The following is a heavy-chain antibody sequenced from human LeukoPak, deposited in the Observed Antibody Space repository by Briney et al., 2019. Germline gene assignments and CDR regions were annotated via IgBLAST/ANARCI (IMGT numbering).Heavy chain of an antibody. J-gene: IGHJ4*02. CDR1: GFTFSASA. D-gene: IGHD3-22*01. V-gene: IGHV3-73*01. Sequence: GGSLKLSCAASGFTFSASAIHWVRQASGIGLEWVGRIRTKTNSYATAYATSLEGRFTISRDDSRNTAYLQMNSLKTEDTAVYYCTRAYYDSLGYSPYWGQGTLVTVSS. CDR2: IRTKTNSYAT. CDR3: TRAYYDSLGYSPY.